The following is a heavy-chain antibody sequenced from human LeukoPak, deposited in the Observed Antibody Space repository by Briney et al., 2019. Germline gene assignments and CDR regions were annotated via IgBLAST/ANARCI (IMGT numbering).Heavy chain of an antibody. CDR3: ARGPTGATRFDY. CDR1: GGSFSGYY. J-gene: IGHJ4*02. V-gene: IGHV4-34*01. D-gene: IGHD1-26*01. Sequence: PSETLSLTCAVYGGSFSGYYWSWVRQPPGKGLEWVGEINHSGSTNYKPSLKSRVTISVDTSKNQFSLKLSSVSAADTGVYYCARGPTGATRFDYWGQGTLVPVSS. CDR2: INHSGST.